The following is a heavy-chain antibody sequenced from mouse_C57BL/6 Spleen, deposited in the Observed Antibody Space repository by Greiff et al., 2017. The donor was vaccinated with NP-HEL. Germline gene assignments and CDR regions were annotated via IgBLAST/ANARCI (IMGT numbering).Heavy chain of an antibody. CDR3: ARLITTVVATSYAMDY. J-gene: IGHJ4*01. V-gene: IGHV1-74*01. CDR2: IHPSDSDT. D-gene: IGHD1-1*01. CDR1: GYTFTSYW. Sequence: QVQLQQPGAELVKPGASVKVSCKASGYTFTSYWMHWVKQRPGQGLEWIGRIHPSDSDTNYNQKFKGKATLTVDKSSSTAYMQLSSLTSEDSAVYYCARLITTVVATSYAMDYWGQGTSVTVSS.